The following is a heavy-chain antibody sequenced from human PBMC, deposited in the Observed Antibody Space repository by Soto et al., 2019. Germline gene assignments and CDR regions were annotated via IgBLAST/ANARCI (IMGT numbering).Heavy chain of an antibody. V-gene: IGHV4-59*01. Sequence: SETLSLTCTVSGGSISSYYWSWIRQPPGKGLEWIGYIYYSGSTNYNPSLKSRVTISVDTSKNQFSLKLSSVTAADTAVYYCARSTPQYYYGSGDPFSYGMDVWGQGTTVTSP. CDR2: IYYSGST. J-gene: IGHJ6*02. D-gene: IGHD3-10*01. CDR1: GGSISSYY. CDR3: ARSTPQYYYGSGDPFSYGMDV.